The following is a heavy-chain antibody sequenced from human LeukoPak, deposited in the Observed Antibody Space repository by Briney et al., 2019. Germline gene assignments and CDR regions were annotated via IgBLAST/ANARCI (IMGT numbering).Heavy chain of an antibody. CDR1: GYTFSTYA. D-gene: IGHD6-13*01. CDR3: AKPPPDSSSWLFDY. CDR2: LSANGGST. Sequence: GGSLRLSCAASGYTFSTYAMSWVRQAPGKGLEWVSTLSANGGSTYYADSVKGRFTISRDNSKNTLNLQMNSLRVEDTAVYYCAKPPPDSSSWLFDYWGQGTLVTVSS. J-gene: IGHJ4*02. V-gene: IGHV3-23*01.